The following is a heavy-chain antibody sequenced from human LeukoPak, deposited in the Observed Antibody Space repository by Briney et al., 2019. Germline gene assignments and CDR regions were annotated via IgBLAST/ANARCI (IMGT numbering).Heavy chain of an antibody. D-gene: IGHD2-2*01. V-gene: IGHV3-23*01. Sequence: PGGSLRLSCAASGFTLSSYAMSWVRQAPGKGLEWVSAISGSGGSTYYADSVKGRFTISRDNSKNTLYLQMNSLRAEDTAVYYCAKGVCSSTSCYLSDYYYGMDVWGQGTTVTVSS. J-gene: IGHJ6*02. CDR1: GFTLSSYA. CDR2: ISGSGGST. CDR3: AKGVCSSTSCYLSDYYYGMDV.